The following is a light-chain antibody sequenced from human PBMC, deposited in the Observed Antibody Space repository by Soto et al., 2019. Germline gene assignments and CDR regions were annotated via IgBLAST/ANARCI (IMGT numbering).Light chain of an antibody. CDR1: QTISDY. V-gene: IGKV1-39*01. Sequence: DIQMTQSPSSLSASVGDRVTITCRTSQTISDYLNWYQHKPGKAPKLVISAASSLQSGVPSRFSGSGSGTDFTLTISSLQPEDFATYYCQQSYSTLTFGPGTKVDN. CDR2: AAS. CDR3: QQSYSTLT. J-gene: IGKJ3*01.